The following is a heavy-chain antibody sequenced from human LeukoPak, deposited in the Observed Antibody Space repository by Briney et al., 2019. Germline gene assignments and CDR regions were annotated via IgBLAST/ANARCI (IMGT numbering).Heavy chain of an antibody. CDR1: RPTFSSYA. CDR3: ASTPFIWYSSGWTDAFDI. Sequence: SRQSRRLSCAASRPTFSSYAMHWVSQAPGKVLEWVAILSYDGSNTYYADSVKGRFIISRDNSNNTLYLQMNSLRAEDTAVYYCASTPFIWYSSGWTDAFDIWGQGTMVTVSS. CDR2: LSYDGSNT. V-gene: IGHV3-30-3*01. J-gene: IGHJ3*02. D-gene: IGHD6-19*01.